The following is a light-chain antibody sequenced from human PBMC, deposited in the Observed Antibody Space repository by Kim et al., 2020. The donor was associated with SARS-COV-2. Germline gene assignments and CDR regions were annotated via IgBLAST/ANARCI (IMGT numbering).Light chain of an antibody. CDR3: QAWDSSTVV. V-gene: IGLV3-1*01. CDR1: ELGHKY. CDR2: QDD. J-gene: IGLJ2*01. Sequence: SYELTQPPSVSVSPGQTANITCSGDELGHKYVSWYQQKPGQSPVLVIYQDDIRPSGIPERFSGSNSGNTATLTISGTQTMDETDYYCQAWDSSTVVFGGGTQLTVL.